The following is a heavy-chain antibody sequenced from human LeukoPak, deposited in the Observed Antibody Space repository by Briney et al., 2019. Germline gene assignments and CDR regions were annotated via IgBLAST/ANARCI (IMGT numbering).Heavy chain of an antibody. CDR3: ARDPGYSGYDLAFDI. J-gene: IGHJ3*02. Sequence: SVKLSCKASGGTFSSYAISWVRQAPGQGLEWMGRIIPIFGTANYAQKFQGRVTITTDESTSTAYMELSSLRSEDTAVYYCARDPGYSGYDLAFDIWGQGTMVTVSS. CDR1: GGTFSSYA. V-gene: IGHV1-69*05. CDR2: IIPIFGTA. D-gene: IGHD5-12*01.